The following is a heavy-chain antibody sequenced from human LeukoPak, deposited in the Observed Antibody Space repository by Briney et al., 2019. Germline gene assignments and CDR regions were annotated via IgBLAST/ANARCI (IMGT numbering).Heavy chain of an antibody. CDR3: ARRLGGTSTGFDY. Sequence: SGTLSLTCAVSGGSILTTNWWSWVRQPPGKGLEWIGEVHLSGASNYNPSLKSRVTISVDTSKNQFSLKLSSVTAADTAVYYCARRLGGTSTGFDYWGQGTLVTVSS. CDR2: VHLSGAS. CDR1: GGSILTTNW. D-gene: IGHD2-2*01. J-gene: IGHJ4*02. V-gene: IGHV4-4*02.